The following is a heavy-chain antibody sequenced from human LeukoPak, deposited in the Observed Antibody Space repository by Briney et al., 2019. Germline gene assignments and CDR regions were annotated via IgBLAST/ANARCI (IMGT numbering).Heavy chain of an antibody. CDR3: AKNHRDAGDY. J-gene: IGHJ4*02. CDR2: VFFDGTIQ. V-gene: IGHV3-30*04. D-gene: IGHD2-2*01. Sequence: GGSLRLSCAASGFTFSNYAMHWVRQAPGKGLEWVAVVFFDGTIQYYADAVKGRFTISRDDSRNTLYLQMNSLRAEDTALYYCAKNHRDAGDYWGQGTLVTVSS. CDR1: GFTFSNYA.